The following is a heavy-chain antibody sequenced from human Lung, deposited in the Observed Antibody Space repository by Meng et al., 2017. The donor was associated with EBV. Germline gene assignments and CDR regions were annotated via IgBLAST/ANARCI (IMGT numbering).Heavy chain of an antibody. CDR3: TSRSF. V-gene: IGHV3-73*02. CDR2: IRSKANNYAT. Sequence: VTVGESGGGLVPPGGSLKLSCAASGFTFSASAMHWVRQASGKGLEWVGRIRSKANNYATAFGASVEGRFTISRDDSNNTAYLQMNSLKTEDTAVYYCTSRSFWGQGILVTVSS. J-gene: IGHJ4*02. CDR1: GFTFSASA.